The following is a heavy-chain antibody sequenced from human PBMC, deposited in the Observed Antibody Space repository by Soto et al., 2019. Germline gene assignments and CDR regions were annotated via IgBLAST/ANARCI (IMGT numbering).Heavy chain of an antibody. CDR3: SNSPHESSHAY. Sequence: EVQLLESGGGLVQPGGSLRLSCAASGFTFSSYAMSWVRQAPGKGLEWVSTISSSGGSTYYADSVKGRFTISRDNSKNTLYLQMSSLRAEDTAVYSCSNSPHESSHAYWGQGTLVTVSS. CDR2: ISSSGGST. CDR1: GFTFSSYA. V-gene: IGHV3-23*01. J-gene: IGHJ4*02.